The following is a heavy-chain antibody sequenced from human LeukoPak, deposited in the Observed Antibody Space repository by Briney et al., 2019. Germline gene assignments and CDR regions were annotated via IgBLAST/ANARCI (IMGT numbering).Heavy chain of an antibody. D-gene: IGHD3-16*01. CDR2: ILPILGVT. V-gene: IGHV1-69*02. Sequence: SVKVSCKASGDTLSSYSISWVRQAPGQGLEWMGRILPILGVTDYSQKFQGRDTITADTSTRTAYVELSSLRSEDTAVYYCARGGTTDDAFDIWGQGTMVTVSS. CDR1: GDTLSSYS. CDR3: ARGGTTDDAFDI. J-gene: IGHJ3*02.